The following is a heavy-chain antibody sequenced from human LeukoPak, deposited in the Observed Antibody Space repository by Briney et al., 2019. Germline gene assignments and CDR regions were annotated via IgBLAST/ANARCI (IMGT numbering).Heavy chain of an antibody. CDR2: IYYSGST. D-gene: IGHD5-18*01. V-gene: IGHV4-59*01. Sequence: SETLSLTCTVSGGSISSYHWSWIRQPPGKGLEWIGYIYYSGSTNHNPSLKSRVTISVDTSKNQFSLKLSSVTAADTAVYHCVRTGTAMTRVDYWGQGTLVTVSS. CDR1: GGSISSYH. CDR3: VRTGTAMTRVDY. J-gene: IGHJ4*02.